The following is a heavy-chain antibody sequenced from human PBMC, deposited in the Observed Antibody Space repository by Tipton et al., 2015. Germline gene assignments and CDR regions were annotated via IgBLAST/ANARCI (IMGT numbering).Heavy chain of an antibody. CDR2: VFSSGST. Sequence: TLSLTCNVSGASVSSDPFFWTWIRQPPGKGLEWIGYVFSSGSTNYNPSLKSRVTISLEASKNQFSLRLNSVTAADTAVYFCASRPGATTWYDYWGQGTLVTVSS. D-gene: IGHD6-13*01. V-gene: IGHV4-61*01. CDR3: ASRPGATTWYDY. J-gene: IGHJ4*02. CDR1: GASVSSDPFF.